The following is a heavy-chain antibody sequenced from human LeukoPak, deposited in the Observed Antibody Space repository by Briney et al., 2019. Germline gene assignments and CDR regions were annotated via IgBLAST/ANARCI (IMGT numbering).Heavy chain of an antibody. J-gene: IGHJ4*02. CDR1: GFTFSSYG. V-gene: IGHV3-30*18. Sequence: PGRSLRLSCAASGFTFSSYGMHWVRQAPGKGLEWVAVISYDGSNKYYADSVKGRFTISRDNSKNTLYLQMNSLRAEDTAVYYCAKDGEQWLVRQHYFDYWGQGTLVTVSS. CDR3: AKDGEQWLVRQHYFDY. D-gene: IGHD6-19*01. CDR2: ISYDGSNK.